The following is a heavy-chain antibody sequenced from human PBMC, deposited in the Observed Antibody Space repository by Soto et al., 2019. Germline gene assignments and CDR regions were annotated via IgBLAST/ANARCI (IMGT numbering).Heavy chain of an antibody. V-gene: IGHV1-69*01. D-gene: IGHD3-22*01. CDR1: GGIFSSYA. CDR3: ARGGSGYVWFNEF. CDR2: IIRIFGTA. J-gene: IGHJ4*02. Sequence: QEQLVESGAEVKKPGSSVKVSCKASGGIFSSYAISWVRQAPGQGLEWMGGIIRIFGTANYAQKFQGRVTITEDESTNTDYMDLSSLKSEDTAIYYCARGGSGYVWFNEFWVQGTLVTVSS.